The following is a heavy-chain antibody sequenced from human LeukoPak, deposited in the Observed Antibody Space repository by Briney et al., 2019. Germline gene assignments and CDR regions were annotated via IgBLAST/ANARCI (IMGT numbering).Heavy chain of an antibody. J-gene: IGHJ4*02. CDR1: GFTFTSYA. CDR2: ISYDGSNK. D-gene: IGHD5-24*01. CDR3: ARDPTKRWLQNYFDY. V-gene: IGHV3-30*04. Sequence: PGRSLRLSCAASGFTFTSYAMHWVRQAPGKGLEWVALISYDGSNKYYADSVKGRFTISRDNSKNTLYLQMNGLRTEDTAVYYCARDPTKRWLQNYFDYWGQGTLVTVSS.